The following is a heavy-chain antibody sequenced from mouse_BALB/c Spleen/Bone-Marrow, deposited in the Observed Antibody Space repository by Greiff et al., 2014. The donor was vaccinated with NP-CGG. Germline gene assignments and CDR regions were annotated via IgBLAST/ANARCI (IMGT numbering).Heavy chain of an antibody. D-gene: IGHD2-10*02. J-gene: IGHJ4*01. CDR1: GFSLTSFG. CDR3: ARYGNYEDAMDY. CDR2: IWAGGST. Sequence: QVQLQQSGPGLVAPSQSLSITCTVSGFSLTSFGVHWVRQPPGKGPEWLGVIWAGGSTNYNSALMSRLSISKDNSKSQVFLKMNSLQTDDTAMYYCARYGNYEDAMDYWGQGTSVTVSS. V-gene: IGHV2-9*02.